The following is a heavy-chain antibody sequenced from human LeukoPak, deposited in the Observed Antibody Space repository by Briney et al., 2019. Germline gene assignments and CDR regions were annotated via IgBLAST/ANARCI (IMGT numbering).Heavy chain of an antibody. J-gene: IGHJ4*02. CDR3: ARSGYSYGYYFDY. V-gene: IGHV4-61*02. Sequence: SETLSLTCTVSGGSISSGSYYWSWIRQPAGKGLEWIGRIYTSGSTNYNPSLKSRVTISVDTSKNQFSLKLSSVTAADTAVYYCARSGYSYGYYFDYWGQVTLVTVSS. CDR2: IYTSGST. CDR1: GGSISSGSYY. D-gene: IGHD5-18*01.